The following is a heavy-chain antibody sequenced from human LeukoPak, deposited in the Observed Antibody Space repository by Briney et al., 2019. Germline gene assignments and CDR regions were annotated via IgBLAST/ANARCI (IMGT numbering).Heavy chain of an antibody. CDR1: GFTVSNNY. CDR2: IYSGGST. D-gene: IGHD3-22*01. V-gene: IGHV3-53*05. CDR3: AKSSEYYYDSSAFDY. Sequence: GGSLRLSCAASGFTVSNNYMSWVRQAPGKGLEWVSLIYSGGSTYYADSVKGRFTISRDNSKNTLYLQMNILRAEDTAVYYCAKSSEYYYDSSAFDYWGQGTLVTVSS. J-gene: IGHJ4*02.